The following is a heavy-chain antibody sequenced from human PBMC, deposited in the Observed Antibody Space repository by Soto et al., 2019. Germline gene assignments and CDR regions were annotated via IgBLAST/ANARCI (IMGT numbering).Heavy chain of an antibody. CDR2: IYDGGRT. J-gene: IGHJ4*02. Sequence: QVQLQESGPGLVKPSQTLSLTCTVSGGSISTVDYWWSWIRQSPDMGLEWIGHIYDGGRTYNNPSLESPGTMSVDTSKSQLSLTLSSVSAADTAVYCCARGPSGDKVDSWGQGTLVTVSS. CDR1: GGSISTVDYW. V-gene: IGHV4-30-4*01. CDR3: ARGPSGDKVDS. D-gene: IGHD3-10*01.